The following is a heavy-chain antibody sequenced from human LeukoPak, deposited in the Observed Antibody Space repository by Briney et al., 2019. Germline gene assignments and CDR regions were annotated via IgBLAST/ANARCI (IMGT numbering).Heavy chain of an antibody. V-gene: IGHV4-59*12. J-gene: IGHJ4*02. CDR1: GGSISSYY. Sequence: SETLSLTCTVSGGSISSYYWTWIRQPPGKGLEWIGYIYYGGSTNYNPSLKSRVTISLDTSMRKFSLKLNSVTAADTAVYYCASTERCSTTCPLDYWGQGTLVTVSS. CDR3: ASTERCSTTCPLDY. D-gene: IGHD2-2*01. CDR2: IYYGGST.